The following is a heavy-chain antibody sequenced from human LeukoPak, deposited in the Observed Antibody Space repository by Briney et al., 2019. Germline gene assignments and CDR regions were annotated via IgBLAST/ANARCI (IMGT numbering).Heavy chain of an antibody. J-gene: IGHJ4*02. CDR2: IHYSGST. Sequence: KPSETLSLTCTVSGVSITSSYWSWIRQPPGKGLKWIAYIHYSGSTNYNPSLKSRVTISIDTSKSQFSLNLNSVTAADTAVYYCARSNPRGGFDYWGQGTLVTISS. D-gene: IGHD3-16*01. CDR1: GVSITSSY. V-gene: IGHV4-59*01. CDR3: ARSNPRGGFDY.